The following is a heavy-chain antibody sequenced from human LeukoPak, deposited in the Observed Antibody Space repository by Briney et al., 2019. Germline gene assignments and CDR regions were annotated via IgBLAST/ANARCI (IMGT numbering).Heavy chain of an antibody. CDR1: GFTFSGYW. Sequence: GGSLRLSCAASGFTFSGYWMSWVRQAPGKGLEWVANIKQDGSEKYYVDSVKGRFTISRDNAKNSLYLQMNSLRAEDTAVYYCARERGMYYYGSGSYYYFDYWGQGTLVTVSS. J-gene: IGHJ4*02. CDR2: IKQDGSEK. D-gene: IGHD3-10*01. V-gene: IGHV3-7*01. CDR3: ARERGMYYYGSGSYYYFDY.